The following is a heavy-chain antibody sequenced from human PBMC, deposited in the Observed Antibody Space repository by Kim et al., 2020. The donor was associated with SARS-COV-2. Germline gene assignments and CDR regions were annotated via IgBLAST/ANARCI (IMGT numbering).Heavy chain of an antibody. CDR1: GFTFSDYY. CDR3: ARGGTGYSSSWYGTKNWYFDL. Sequence: GGSLRLSCAASGFTFSDYYMSWIRQAPGKGLEWVSYISSSGSTIYYADSVKGRFTISRDNAKNSLYLQMNSLRAEDTAVYYCARGGTGYSSSWYGTKNWYFDLWGRGTLVTVSS. V-gene: IGHV3-11*04. J-gene: IGHJ2*01. D-gene: IGHD6-13*01. CDR2: ISSSGSTI.